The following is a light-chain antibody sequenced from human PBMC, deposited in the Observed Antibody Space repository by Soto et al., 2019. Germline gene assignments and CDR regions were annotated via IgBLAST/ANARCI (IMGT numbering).Light chain of an antibody. CDR1: QSVSSSY. CDR2: GAS. CDR3: QQYGGSFRV. V-gene: IGKV3-20*01. Sequence: EIVLTQSPGTLSSSPGERATLSCRASQSVSSSYLAWYQQKPGQAPRLLIYGASSRATGIPDRFSGSGSGTDFTLTISRLEPEDFAVYYCQQYGGSFRVFGPGTKVDIK. J-gene: IGKJ3*01.